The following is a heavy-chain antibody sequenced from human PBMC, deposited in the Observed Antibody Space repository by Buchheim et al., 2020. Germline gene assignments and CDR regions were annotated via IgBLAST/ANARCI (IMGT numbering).Heavy chain of an antibody. CDR1: GFTFSSYG. D-gene: IGHD5-18*01. V-gene: IGHV3-30*18. CDR2: ISYDGSNK. CDR3: AKEGRGYSYGYIDY. J-gene: IGHJ4*02. Sequence: QVQLVESGGGVVQPGRSLRLSCAASGFTFSSYGMHWVRQAPGKGLEWVAVISYDGSNKYYADSVKGRFTISRDNSKNQLYLQMNSLRAEDTAVYYCAKEGRGYSYGYIDYWGQGTL.